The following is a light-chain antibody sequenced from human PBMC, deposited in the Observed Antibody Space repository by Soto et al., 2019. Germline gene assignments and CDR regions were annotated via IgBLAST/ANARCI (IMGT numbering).Light chain of an antibody. CDR1: QSVSSTY. CDR2: STS. V-gene: IGKV3-20*01. J-gene: IGKJ1*01. CDR3: QQYGTSPRT. Sequence: IVLTQSPGTLSLSPGERATLSCRASQSVSSTYLAWYQQKPGQAPGLLIYSTSSRATGIPDRFSGSGSGTDFTLTISRLEPEDFAVYYCQQYGTSPRTFGQGTKVEIK.